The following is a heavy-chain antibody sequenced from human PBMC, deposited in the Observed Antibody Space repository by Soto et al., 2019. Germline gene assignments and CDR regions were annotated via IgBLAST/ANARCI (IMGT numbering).Heavy chain of an antibody. V-gene: IGHV4-59*01. Sequence: SETLSLTCTVSDDSISNYYWSWIRQPPGKGLEWIGSIYYIGSTNYNPSLKSRVTISVDTSQNELSLKLTSVTAAHTAVYYCARLGVMVRGSSNWFDPWGQGTLGTVS. J-gene: IGHJ5*02. CDR1: DDSISNYY. CDR2: IYYIGST. CDR3: ARLGVMVRGSSNWFDP. D-gene: IGHD3-10*01.